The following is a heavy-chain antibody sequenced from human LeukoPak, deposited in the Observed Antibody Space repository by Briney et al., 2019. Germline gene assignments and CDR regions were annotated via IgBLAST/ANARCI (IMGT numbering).Heavy chain of an antibody. Sequence: ASVKVSCKASGYTFTGYYMHWVRQAPGQGLEWMGWINPNSGGTNYAQKFQGRVTMTRDTSISTAYMELSRLRSDDTAVYYCARDLTIFGVDYYYYMDVWGKGTTVTVSS. CDR2: INPNSGGT. J-gene: IGHJ6*03. CDR3: ARDLTIFGVDYYYYMDV. CDR1: GYTFTGYY. D-gene: IGHD3-3*01. V-gene: IGHV1-2*02.